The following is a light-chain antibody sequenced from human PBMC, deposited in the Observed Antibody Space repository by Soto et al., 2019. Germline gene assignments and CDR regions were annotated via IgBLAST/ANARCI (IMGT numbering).Light chain of an antibody. J-gene: IGKJ2*01. V-gene: IGKV3-20*01. CDR3: HQYGSSLGN. CDR1: QSVTGTN. Sequence: IVLTQSPVTLSLSPGEGATLSCRASQSVTGTNLAWYQQRAGQAPRLLIYDAVRRATGIPDRFRGSGSGTDFTLTISRLEPEDFAVYYCHQYGSSLGNFGQGTKVEI. CDR2: DAV.